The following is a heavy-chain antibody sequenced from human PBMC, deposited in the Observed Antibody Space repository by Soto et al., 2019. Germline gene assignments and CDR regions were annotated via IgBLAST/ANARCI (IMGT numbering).Heavy chain of an antibody. J-gene: IGHJ6*02. D-gene: IGHD5-12*01. V-gene: IGHV3-21*01. Sequence: PGGSLRLSCAASGFTFSSYSMNWVRQAPGKGLEWVSSISSSSSYIYYADSVKGRFTISRDNAKNSLYLQMNSLRAEDTAVYYCARDLSGGYDVGVYYYYYGMDVWGQGTTVTVSS. CDR2: ISSSSSYI. CDR3: ARDLSGGYDVGVYYYYYGMDV. CDR1: GFTFSSYS.